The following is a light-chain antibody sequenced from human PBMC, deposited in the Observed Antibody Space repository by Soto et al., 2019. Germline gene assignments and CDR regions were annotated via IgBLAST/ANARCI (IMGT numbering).Light chain of an antibody. J-gene: IGLJ3*02. CDR2: SNN. Sequence: QAVVTQPPSASGTPGQRVTISCSGSSSNIGSNTVNWYQQLPGTAPKLLIYSNNQRPSGVPDRFSGSKSGTSASLAISGLQSEDEADYYCAAWDDSLNGRVFGGGTQLPVL. CDR1: SSNIGSNT. V-gene: IGLV1-44*01. CDR3: AAWDDSLNGRV.